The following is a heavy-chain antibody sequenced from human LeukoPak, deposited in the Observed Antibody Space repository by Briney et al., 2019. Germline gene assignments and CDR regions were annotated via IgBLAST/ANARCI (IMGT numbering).Heavy chain of an antibody. CDR2: ISYNGRTK. CDR1: GFTFSSYA. CDR3: AKDRSCSGSSCNVGS. D-gene: IGHD2-2*01. Sequence: GGSLRLSCAASGFTFSSYAMSWVRQAPGKGLEWVAVISYNGRTKYYADSVKGRFTISRDNSKNTLFLQMNSLRAEDTAVYYCAKDRSCSGSSCNVGSWGQGTMVTVSS. V-gene: IGHV3-30*18. J-gene: IGHJ3*01.